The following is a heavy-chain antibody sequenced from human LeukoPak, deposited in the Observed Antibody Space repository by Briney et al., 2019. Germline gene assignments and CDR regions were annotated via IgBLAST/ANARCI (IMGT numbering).Heavy chain of an antibody. CDR2: IYHSGST. D-gene: IGHD4-11*01. V-gene: IGHV4-38-2*02. J-gene: IGHJ4*02. CDR1: GYSISSGNY. Sequence: SETLPLTCTVSGYSISSGNYWDWIRQPPGKGLEWIGSIYHSGSTYYNPSLKSRVTMSVDTSKNQFSLKLSSVTAADTAVYYCARDVNYYCDYWGQGTLVTVSS. CDR3: ARDVNYYCDY.